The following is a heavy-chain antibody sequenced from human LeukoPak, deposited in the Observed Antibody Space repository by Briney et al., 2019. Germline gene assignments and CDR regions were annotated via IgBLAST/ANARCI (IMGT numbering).Heavy chain of an antibody. Sequence: GGSLRLSCAASGFTVSSNYMSWVRQAPGKGLEWVSVIYSGGSTYYADSVKGRFTISRDNSKNTLYLQMNSLRAEDTAVYYCAKDSSGWNYFDYWGQGTLVTVS. J-gene: IGHJ4*02. CDR3: AKDSSGWNYFDY. CDR2: IYSGGST. V-gene: IGHV3-66*01. CDR1: GFTVSSNY. D-gene: IGHD6-19*01.